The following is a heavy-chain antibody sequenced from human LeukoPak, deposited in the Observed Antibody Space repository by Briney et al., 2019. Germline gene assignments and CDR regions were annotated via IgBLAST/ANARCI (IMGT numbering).Heavy chain of an antibody. CDR3: ARDRSSWPRPEGMHV. Sequence: GASVKVSCKASGYTFTGYYMHWVRQAPGQGLEWMGWINPNSGGTNYAQKFQGRVTMTRDTSISTAYMELSRLRSDDTAVYYCARDRSSWPRPEGMHVWGQGTTVTVSS. J-gene: IGHJ6*02. D-gene: IGHD6-13*01. CDR2: INPNSGGT. V-gene: IGHV1-2*02. CDR1: GYTFTGYY.